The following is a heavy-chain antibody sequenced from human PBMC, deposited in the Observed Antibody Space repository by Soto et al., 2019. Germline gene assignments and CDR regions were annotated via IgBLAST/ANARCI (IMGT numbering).Heavy chain of an antibody. CDR2: ISAYNGNT. CDR1: GYTFTSNA. J-gene: IGHJ3*02. CDR3: ARDPAVAGPSGDAFDI. V-gene: IGHV1-18*01. Sequence: ASVKVSCKASGYTFTSNASSSPQQAPRKGLEWMGWISAYNGNTNYAQKLQGRVTMTTDTSTSTAYMELRSLRSDDTAVYYCARDPAVAGPSGDAFDIWGQGTMVTVSS. D-gene: IGHD6-19*01.